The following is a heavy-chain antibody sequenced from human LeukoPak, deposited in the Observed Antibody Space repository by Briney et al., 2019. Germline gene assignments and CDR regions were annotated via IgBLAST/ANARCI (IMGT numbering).Heavy chain of an antibody. CDR1: GVTFSNSA. D-gene: IGHD6-13*01. CDR3: ARTDGYTSSWDY. Sequence: PGGSLRLSSAASGVTFSNSAMGWVRKNTRKGLEWVSTISGSGGGTYYADSVKGRFTISRDNSKNTLYLQMNSLRVEDTAEYYCARTDGYTSSWDYWGQGTLVTVSS. V-gene: IGHV3-23*01. CDR2: ISGSGGGT. J-gene: IGHJ4*02.